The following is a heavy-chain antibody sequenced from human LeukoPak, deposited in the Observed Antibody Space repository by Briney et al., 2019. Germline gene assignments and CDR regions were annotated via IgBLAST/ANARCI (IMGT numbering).Heavy chain of an antibody. J-gene: IGHJ1*01. Sequence: GGSLRLSCAASGFTFSGYNMHWVRQAPGKGLVWVSRINSDGSSTSYADSVKGRFTISRDNAKNTLYLQMNSLRAEDTAVYYCASSSVGRLQHWGQGTLVTVSS. CDR1: GFTFSGYN. CDR2: INSDGSST. CDR3: ASSSVGRLQH. V-gene: IGHV3-74*01.